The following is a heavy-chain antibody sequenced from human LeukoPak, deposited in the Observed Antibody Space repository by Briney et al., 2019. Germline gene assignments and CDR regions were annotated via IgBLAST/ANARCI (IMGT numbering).Heavy chain of an antibody. CDR1: GYTFTGYY. J-gene: IGHJ4*02. CDR3: ARDLYDSSGYYSPD. D-gene: IGHD3-22*01. Sequence: GASVKVSCKASGYTFTGYYMHWVRQAPRQGLEWMGWINPNSGGTNYAQKFQGRVTMTRDTSISTAYMELSRLRSDDTAVYYCARDLYDSSGYYSPDWGQGTLVTVSS. CDR2: INPNSGGT. V-gene: IGHV1-2*02.